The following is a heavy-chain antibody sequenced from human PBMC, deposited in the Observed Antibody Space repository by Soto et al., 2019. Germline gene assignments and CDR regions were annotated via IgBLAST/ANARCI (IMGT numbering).Heavy chain of an antibody. Sequence: GESLKISCTGFGYSFTSYWIGWVRQMPGKGLEWMGVIYPGDSDTRYSPSFQAQVTISADKSISTAYLKWSSLKASDTAMYYCARQEAFWSGYYVDYWGQGTLVTVSS. D-gene: IGHD3-3*01. CDR1: GYSFTSYW. CDR2: IYPGDSDT. CDR3: ARQEAFWSGYYVDY. J-gene: IGHJ4*02. V-gene: IGHV5-51*01.